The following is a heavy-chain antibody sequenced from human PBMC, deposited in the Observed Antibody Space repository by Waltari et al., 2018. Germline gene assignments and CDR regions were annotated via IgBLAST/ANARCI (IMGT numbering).Heavy chain of an antibody. CDR2: IYSGGST. V-gene: IGHV3-53*01. CDR3: ARNPIFGPPDWYFDL. CDR1: GFTVSSNY. D-gene: IGHD3-3*01. J-gene: IGHJ2*01. Sequence: EVQLVESGGGLIQPGGSLRLSCAASGFTVSSNYMSWVRQAPGKGLEWVSVIYSGGSTYYADSVKGRFTISRDNSKNTLYLQMNSLRAEDTAVYYCARNPIFGPPDWYFDLWGRGTLVTVSS.